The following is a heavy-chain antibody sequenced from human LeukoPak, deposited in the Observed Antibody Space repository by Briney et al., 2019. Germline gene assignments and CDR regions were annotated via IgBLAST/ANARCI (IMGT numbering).Heavy chain of an antibody. D-gene: IGHD3-16*02. Sequence: GGSLRLSCAASGFTFSSYGMHWVRQAPGKGLEWVAVIGCDGSNKYYADSVKDRFTISRDNSKNTLYLQMDSLRAEGTAVYSCAREDVYGSYQDYWGQGTLVTVSS. CDR3: AREDVYGSYQDY. V-gene: IGHV3-33*01. CDR1: GFTFSSYG. CDR2: IGCDGSNK. J-gene: IGHJ4*02.